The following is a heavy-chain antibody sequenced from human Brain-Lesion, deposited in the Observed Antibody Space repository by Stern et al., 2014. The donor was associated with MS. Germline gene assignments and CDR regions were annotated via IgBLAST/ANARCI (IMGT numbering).Heavy chain of an antibody. D-gene: IGHD2-15*01. CDR1: GGSVSSTSYA. CDR3: AGEEDIRYCSGGSCTGNWFDP. V-gene: IGHV4-39*01. J-gene: IGHJ5*02. Sequence: QVQLQESGPGLVKPSETLSLTCTVAGGSVSSTSYAWAWIRQPPGKGLEWIGTIYYSGNTYYSPSLKSRLTISLDTSNTQYSLQRRSVTAADTAVYYCAGEEDIRYCSGGSCTGNWFDPWGQGTLVTVSS. CDR2: IYYSGNT.